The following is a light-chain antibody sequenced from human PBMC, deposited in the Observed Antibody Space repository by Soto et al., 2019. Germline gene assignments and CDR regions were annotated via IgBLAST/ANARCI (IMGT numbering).Light chain of an antibody. V-gene: IGKV1-39*01. J-gene: IGKJ2*01. CDR2: AAS. CDR1: QIVRSN. Sequence: DLQMTQSPSSLSASLGDRVTITCRASQIVRSNLNWYQQKPGKVPELLIYAASTLQPGVPSRFRGSGSGTDFTLTVSSLQPEDFATYHCQQTFSRPYTFGQGTKLEIE. CDR3: QQTFSRPYT.